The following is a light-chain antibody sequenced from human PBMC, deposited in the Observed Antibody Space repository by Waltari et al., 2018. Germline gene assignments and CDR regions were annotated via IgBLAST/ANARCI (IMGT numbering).Light chain of an antibody. CDR3: CSYTGSSTSYG. CDR1: STDLASYNL. Sequence: QSALSQPASVSGSPGQSLTITCTGASTDLASYNLVAWYQHHPNRAPKLIIYEATKRPSGISRRCSGAKSGATASLRISGRQADDEADYYCCSYTGSSTSYGCGGGTKVTVL. J-gene: IGLJ1*01. V-gene: IGLV2-23*01. CDR2: EAT.